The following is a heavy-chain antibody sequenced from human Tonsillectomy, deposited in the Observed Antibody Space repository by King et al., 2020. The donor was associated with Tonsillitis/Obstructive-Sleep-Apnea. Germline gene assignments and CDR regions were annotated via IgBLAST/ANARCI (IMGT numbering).Heavy chain of an antibody. Sequence: VQLQQWGAGLLKPSETLSLTCAVYGGFLSGYYWSWIRQPPGNGLDGSGEFNHSGSTNYNPSLKSRVTISVDTAKNQFSLKLSSVTAADTAVYYCARHPGYSSSWYADYYYYMDVWGKGTTVTVSS. V-gene: IGHV4-34*01. CDR2: FNHSGST. CDR1: GGFLSGYY. CDR3: ARHPGYSSSWYADYYYYMDV. J-gene: IGHJ6*03. D-gene: IGHD6-13*01.